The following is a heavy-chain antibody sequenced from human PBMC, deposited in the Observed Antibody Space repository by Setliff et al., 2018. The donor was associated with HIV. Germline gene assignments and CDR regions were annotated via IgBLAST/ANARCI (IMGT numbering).Heavy chain of an antibody. J-gene: IGHJ4*02. CDR2: IYWNNDK. V-gene: IGHV2-5*01. CDR1: GFSLNTPGLG. Sequence: ESGPTLVNPTQTLTLTCTFSGFSLNTPGLGVGWIRQPPGEALEWLALIYWNNDKRYNPSLGSRLSITKDTSKNLVVLVMTNMDAVDTATYYCAHRPLSADDFDYWGQGTQVTVSS. CDR3: AHRPLSADDFDY.